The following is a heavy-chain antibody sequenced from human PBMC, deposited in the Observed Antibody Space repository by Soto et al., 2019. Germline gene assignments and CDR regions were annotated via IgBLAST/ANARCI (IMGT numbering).Heavy chain of an antibody. D-gene: IGHD6-19*01. V-gene: IGHV4-34*01. CDR3: ARGPTASSGSKGDAFDI. Sequence: SETLSLTCAVYGGSFSGYYWSWIRQPPGKGLEWIGEINHSGSTNYNPSLMSRVTISVDTSKNHFSLKLSSVTAADTAVYYCARGPTASSGSKGDAFDIWGQGTMVTVSS. J-gene: IGHJ3*02. CDR1: GGSFSGYY. CDR2: INHSGST.